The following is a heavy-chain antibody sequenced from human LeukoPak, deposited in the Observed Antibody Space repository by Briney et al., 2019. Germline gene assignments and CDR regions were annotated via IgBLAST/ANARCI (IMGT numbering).Heavy chain of an antibody. CDR3: ARGGVGATTYVWFDP. CDR1: GYTFTNYY. D-gene: IGHD1-26*01. V-gene: IGHV1-46*01. Sequence: ASVKVSCKASGYTFTNYYIHWVRQAPGQGLECMGIINPSGGSTSYAQKFQGRVTMTRDMSTTTVYMELSSLRSEDTAVYYCARGGVGATTYVWFDPWGQGTLVTVSS. J-gene: IGHJ5*02. CDR2: INPSGGST.